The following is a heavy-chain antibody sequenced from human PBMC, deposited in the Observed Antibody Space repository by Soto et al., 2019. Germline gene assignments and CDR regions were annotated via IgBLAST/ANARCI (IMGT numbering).Heavy chain of an antibody. CDR1: GFTFSSCA. CDR2: ISGSGGST. J-gene: IGHJ4*02. CDR3: AKEIAVAGPSYFDL. Sequence: EVQLLESGGGLVQPGGSLSLSCAAYGFTFSSCAMSWVRQAPGKGLEWVSAISGSGGSTYYADSVKCRFTISRDNSKNTLYLQMNSLRAEDTAVYYCAKEIAVAGPSYFDLWGQGTLVTVSS. D-gene: IGHD6-19*01. V-gene: IGHV3-23*01.